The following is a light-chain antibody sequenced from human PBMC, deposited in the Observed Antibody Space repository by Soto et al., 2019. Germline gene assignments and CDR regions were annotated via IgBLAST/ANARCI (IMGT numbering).Light chain of an antibody. CDR2: GNS. V-gene: IGLV1-40*01. Sequence: QSVLTQPPSVSGAPGQRVTNSCTGSSSNIGAGYDVHWYQQLPGTAPKLLIYGNSNRPSGVPDRFSGSKSGTSASLAITGLQAEDEADYYCQSYDSSLNGVVFGGGTQLTVL. CDR3: QSYDSSLNGVV. CDR1: SSNIGAGYD. J-gene: IGLJ2*01.